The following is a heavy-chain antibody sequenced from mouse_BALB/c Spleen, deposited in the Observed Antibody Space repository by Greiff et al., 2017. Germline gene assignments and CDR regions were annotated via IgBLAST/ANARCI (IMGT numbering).Heavy chain of an antibody. CDR2: ISSGSSTI. V-gene: IGHV5-17*02. J-gene: IGHJ3*01. CDR1: GFTFSSFG. Sequence: EVQGVESGGGLVQPGGSRKLSCAASGFTFSSFGMHWVRQAPEKGLEWVAYISSGSSTIYYADTVKDRFTISRDNPKNTLFLQMTSLRSEDTAMYYCARSRRYDGFAYWGQGTLVTVSA. CDR3: ARSRRYDGFAY. D-gene: IGHD2-14*01.